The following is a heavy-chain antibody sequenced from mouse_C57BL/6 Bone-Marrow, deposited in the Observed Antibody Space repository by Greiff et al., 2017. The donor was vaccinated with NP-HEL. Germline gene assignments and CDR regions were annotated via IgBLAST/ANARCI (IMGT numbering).Heavy chain of an antibody. D-gene: IGHD2-3*01. CDR3: ARKGGYYPTGFAY. Sequence: QVQLQQSGAELARPGASVKLSCKASGYTFTSYGISWVKQRTGQGLEWIGEIYPRSGNTYYNEKFKGKATLTADKSSSTAYMELRSLTSEDSAVYFWARKGGYYPTGFAYWGQGTLVTVSA. CDR1: GYTFTSYG. V-gene: IGHV1-81*01. CDR2: IYPRSGNT. J-gene: IGHJ3*01.